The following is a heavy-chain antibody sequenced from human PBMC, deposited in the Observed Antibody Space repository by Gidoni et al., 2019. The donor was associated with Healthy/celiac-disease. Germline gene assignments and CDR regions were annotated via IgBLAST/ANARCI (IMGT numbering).Heavy chain of an antibody. V-gene: IGHV4-34*01. CDR2: INHSGST. J-gene: IGHJ5*02. CDR3: ARGGGGYCSSTSCYTSGSDWFDP. Sequence: QVQLQQWCAGLLQPSETLSLTCAVYGGSFSGYSWSWIRQPPGKGLEWIGEINHSGSTKYNPSLKSRVTIAVDTSKNQFSLKLSAVTAADTAVYYCARGGGGYCSSTSCYTSGSDWFDPWGQGTLVTVSS. CDR1: GGSFSGYS. D-gene: IGHD2-2*02.